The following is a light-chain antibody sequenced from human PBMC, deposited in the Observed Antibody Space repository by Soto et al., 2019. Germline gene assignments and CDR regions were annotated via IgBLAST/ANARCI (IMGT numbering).Light chain of an antibody. V-gene: IGKV3-15*01. CDR1: QTLYNN. J-gene: IGKJ4*01. CDR3: QQYSDWPLT. Sequence: EIVMTQSPATLSVSPGERATLSCRASQTLYNNIAWYQQKLGQAPRLLIYGASARATDIPARFSGSGSGTEFTLTISGLQSEDFAIYYCQQYSDWPLTFGGGTKVEIK. CDR2: GAS.